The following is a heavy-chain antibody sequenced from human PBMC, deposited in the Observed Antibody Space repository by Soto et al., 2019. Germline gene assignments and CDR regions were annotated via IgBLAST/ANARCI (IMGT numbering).Heavy chain of an antibody. V-gene: IGHV5-51*01. D-gene: IGHD5-18*01. CDR2: IYPGDSDT. J-gene: IGHJ6*02. Sequence: PGESLKISCKGSGYSFTSYWIGWVRQMPGKGLEWMGIIYPGDSDTRYSPSFQGQVTISANKSISTAYLQWSSLKASDTAMYYCARSGVDTIPYYYGMDVWGQGTTVTVSS. CDR1: GYSFTSYW. CDR3: ARSGVDTIPYYYGMDV.